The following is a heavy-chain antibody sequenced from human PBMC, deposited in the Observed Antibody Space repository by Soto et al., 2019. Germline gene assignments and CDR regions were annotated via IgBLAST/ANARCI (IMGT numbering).Heavy chain of an antibody. CDR3: VRQGIGARHGLVDA. CDR2: VYDTGST. V-gene: IGHV4-59*08. Sequence: QVQLQQSGPGLVKPSETLSLTCTVSSGPSRSHNWGWIRQSPGRGLEWIGYVYDTGSTSYNPSLESRVTIPADTSTNHISLTLSSVTAADTAVYYCVRQGIGARHGLVDAWGQGTTVSVSS. CDR1: SGPSRSHN. J-gene: IGHJ6*02. D-gene: IGHD3-10*01.